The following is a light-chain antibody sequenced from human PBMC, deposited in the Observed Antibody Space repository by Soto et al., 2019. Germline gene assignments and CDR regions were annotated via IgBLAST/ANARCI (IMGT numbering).Light chain of an antibody. CDR3: AAWDDGLNGQL. V-gene: IGLV1-44*01. CDR1: TSNIGRNT. CDR2: SNN. Sequence: QSVLTQSPSASGTPGQRVTISCSGGTSNIGRNTVNWYQQLPRTAPKLLIYSNNLWPSGVPDRFSGSKSGTSASLAISGLQSEDEADYYCAAWDDGLNGQLFGGGTKVTVL. J-gene: IGLJ2*01.